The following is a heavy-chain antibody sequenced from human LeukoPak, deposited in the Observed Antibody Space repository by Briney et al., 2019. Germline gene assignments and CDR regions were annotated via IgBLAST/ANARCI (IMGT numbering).Heavy chain of an antibody. Sequence: PGGSLRLSCVASGFTFTSYTMNWVRQAPGTGLEWLSLITASSGTIHYADSVEGRFTVSRDNGKNSLYLQMNSLRVEDTGIYYCTRVGYIDKGIDYWGQGTLVTVSS. D-gene: IGHD5-24*01. CDR1: GFTFTSYT. CDR3: TRVGYIDKGIDY. J-gene: IGHJ4*02. CDR2: ITASSGTI. V-gene: IGHV3-48*01.